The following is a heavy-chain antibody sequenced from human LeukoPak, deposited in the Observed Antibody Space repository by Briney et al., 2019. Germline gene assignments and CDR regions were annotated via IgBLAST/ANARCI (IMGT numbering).Heavy chain of an antibody. CDR1: GGSISSSSYY. V-gene: IGHV4-39*02. CDR2: IYYSGST. J-gene: IGHJ4*02. CDR3: AREPITVTGTIDY. D-gene: IGHD6-19*01. Sequence: ASETLSLTCTVSGGSISSSSYYWGWIRQPPGKGLEWIGSIYYSGSTYYNPSLKSRVTISVDTSKNQFSLKLSSVTAADTAVYYCAREPITVTGTIDYWGQGTLVTVSS.